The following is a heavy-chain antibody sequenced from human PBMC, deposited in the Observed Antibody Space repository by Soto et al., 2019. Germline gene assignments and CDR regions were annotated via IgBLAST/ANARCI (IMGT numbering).Heavy chain of an antibody. CDR1: GGSISSYY. Sequence: QVQLQESGPGLVKPSETLSLTCTVSGGSISSYYWTWIRQPPGKRLEWIGYVYYSGSTNYNPSLKGRVNISVYMSKNPFSLKLSSVTAAATAVYYCARETVTTSDDAFDIWGQGTMVTVSS. CDR3: ARETVTTSDDAFDI. V-gene: IGHV4-59*01. D-gene: IGHD4-17*01. J-gene: IGHJ3*02. CDR2: VYYSGST.